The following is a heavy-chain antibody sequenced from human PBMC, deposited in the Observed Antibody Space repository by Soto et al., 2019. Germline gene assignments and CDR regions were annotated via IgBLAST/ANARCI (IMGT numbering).Heavy chain of an antibody. V-gene: IGHV1-69*13. CDR3: ASSAVYYYYYYGIDV. J-gene: IGHJ6*02. CDR2: IIPIFGTA. Sequence: GASVKVSCKASGGTFSSYAISWVRQAPGQGLEWMGGIIPIFGTANYAQKFQGRVTITADESTSTAYMELSSLRSEDTAVYYCASSAVYYYYYYGIDVWGQGTTVTVSS. D-gene: IGHD6-19*01. CDR1: GGTFSSYA.